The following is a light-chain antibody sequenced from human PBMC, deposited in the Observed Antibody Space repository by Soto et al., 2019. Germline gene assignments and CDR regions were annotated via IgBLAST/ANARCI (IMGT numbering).Light chain of an antibody. J-gene: IGKJ1*01. Sequence: EFVLTQSPAALSLSPGERATLSCRASQSVSSYLAWYQQKPGQAPRLLIYGASNRATGIPDRFSGSGSGTDFTLPISRLEPEDFAVYYCQQYGSSGTFGQGTKVDIK. CDR3: QQYGSSGT. V-gene: IGKV3-20*01. CDR2: GAS. CDR1: QSVSSY.